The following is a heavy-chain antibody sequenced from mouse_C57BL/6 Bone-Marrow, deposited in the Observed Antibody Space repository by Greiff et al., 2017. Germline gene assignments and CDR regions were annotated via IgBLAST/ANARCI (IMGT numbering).Heavy chain of an antibody. D-gene: IGHD1-1*01. Sequence: VQLQQSGAELVRPGASVKLSCTASGFNIKDDYMHWVKQRPEQGLEWIGWIDPENGDTEYASKFQGKATITADTSSNTAYLQLSSLTSEDTAVYYCTTLLLLDYWGQGTTLTVSS. J-gene: IGHJ2*01. CDR2: IDPENGDT. CDR3: TTLLLLDY. CDR1: GFNIKDDY. V-gene: IGHV14-4*01.